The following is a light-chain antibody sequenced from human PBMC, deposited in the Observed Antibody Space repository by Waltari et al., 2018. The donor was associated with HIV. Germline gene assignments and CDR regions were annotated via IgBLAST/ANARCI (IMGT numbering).Light chain of an antibody. Sequence: QAVVTQEPSLTVSPGGTVTLTCGSSTGPVTSGHHPYWFQQKSGQAPRTLIYDTFNKHSWTPARLSGSLLGGKAALTLSGAQTEDEAEYFCLLSFAGARPVVFGGGTNLTVL. CDR1: TGPVTSGHH. J-gene: IGLJ2*01. V-gene: IGLV7-46*01. CDR2: DTF. CDR3: LLSFAGARPVV.